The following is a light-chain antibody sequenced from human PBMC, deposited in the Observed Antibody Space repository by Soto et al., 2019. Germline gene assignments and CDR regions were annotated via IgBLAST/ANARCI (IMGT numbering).Light chain of an antibody. CDR2: GAS. V-gene: IGKV3-20*01. CDR1: RSVSSGY. J-gene: IGKJ1*01. CDR3: HQYVRSPWT. Sequence: EVVLTQSPDTLALSPGDRATLSCTARRSVSSGYLAWYQQKPGQAPRLLLFGASPRATGIRDRFSGSGSGTDFTLTISRLEPEDFAVYYCHQYVRSPWTFGKGTRVEVK.